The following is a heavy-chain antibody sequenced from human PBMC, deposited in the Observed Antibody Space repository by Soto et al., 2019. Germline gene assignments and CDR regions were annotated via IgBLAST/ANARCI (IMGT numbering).Heavy chain of an antibody. CDR1: GGSISSGGYY. V-gene: IGHV4-31*03. D-gene: IGHD2-2*01. J-gene: IGHJ5*02. CDR2: IYYSGST. CDR3: AKGRLVVPAAIEGT. Sequence: SETLSLTCTVSGGSISSGGYYWSWIRQHPGKGLEWIGYIYYSGSTYYNPSLKSRVTISVDTSKNQFSLKLSSVTAADTAVYYCAKGRLVVPAAIEGTWGQGTLVTVSS.